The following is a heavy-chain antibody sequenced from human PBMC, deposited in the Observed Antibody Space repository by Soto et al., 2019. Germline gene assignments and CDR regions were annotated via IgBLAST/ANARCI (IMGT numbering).Heavy chain of an antibody. Sequence: SVKVSCKASGGTFSSYAISWVRQAPGQGLEWMGGIIPIFGTANYAQKFQGRGTITADESTSTAYMELSSLRSEDTAVYYCARGERNNDFWSGYTGYYYYGMDVWGQGTTVTVSS. J-gene: IGHJ6*02. CDR1: GGTFSSYA. CDR3: ARGERNNDFWSGYTGYYYYGMDV. D-gene: IGHD3-3*01. CDR2: IIPIFGTA. V-gene: IGHV1-69*13.